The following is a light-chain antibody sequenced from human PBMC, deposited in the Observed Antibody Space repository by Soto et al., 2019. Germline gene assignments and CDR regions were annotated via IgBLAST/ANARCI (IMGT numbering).Light chain of an antibody. CDR1: QGVTTN. CDR2: DVS. J-gene: IGKJ5*01. CDR3: QQYNNWPYS. V-gene: IGKV3-15*01. Sequence: EIVMTQSPATLSVSPGERATLSCRAGQGVTTNFAWYQQKSGQSPRLLIYDVSIRANGVPARFSGNGSETNFTLTISGLQSEDSAVYFCQQYNNWPYSFGQGTRLEIK.